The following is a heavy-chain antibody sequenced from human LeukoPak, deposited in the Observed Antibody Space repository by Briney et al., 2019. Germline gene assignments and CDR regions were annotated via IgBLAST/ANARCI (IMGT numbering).Heavy chain of an antibody. CDR2: IYYSGST. V-gene: IGHV4-39*07. CDR1: GGSISSSTYY. J-gene: IGHJ6*03. CDR3: ARGYCSGGSCYSYYYYNYMDV. D-gene: IGHD2-15*01. Sequence: SETLSLTCTVSGGSISSSTYYCGWIRQSPGKGLEWIGSIYYSGSTNYNPSLKSRVTISVDTSKNQFSLKLNSVTAADTAVYYCARGYCSGGSCYSYYYYNYMDVWGKGTTVTVSS.